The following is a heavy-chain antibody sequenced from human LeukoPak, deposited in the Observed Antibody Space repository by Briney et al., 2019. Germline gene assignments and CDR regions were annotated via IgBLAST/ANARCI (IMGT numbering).Heavy chain of an antibody. CDR2: INPNSGGT. D-gene: IGHD3-16*01. CDR1: GYTFTVYY. J-gene: IGHJ6*02. V-gene: IGHV1-2*02. CDR3: ARALSLSYGMDV. Sequence: ASVKVSCTASGYTFTVYYMHWVRQAPGQGLEWMGWINPNSGGTNYAQKFQGRVTMTRDTSISTAYMELSRLRSDDTAVYYCARALSLSYGMDVWGQGTTVTVSS.